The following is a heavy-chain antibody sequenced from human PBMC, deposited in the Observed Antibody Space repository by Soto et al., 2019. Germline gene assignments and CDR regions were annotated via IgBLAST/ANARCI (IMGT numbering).Heavy chain of an antibody. CDR1: GYTLTSCA. CDR2: INAGNGNT. V-gene: IGHV1-3*01. J-gene: IGHJ5*02. Sequence: VKVSCKASGYTLTSCAMHWVRQAPGQRLGWMGWINAGNGNTKYSQKFQGRVTITRDTSASTAYMELSSPRSEDTAVYYCARAHSGSYPDWFDPWGPGTLVTVSS. D-gene: IGHD3-10*01. CDR3: ARAHSGSYPDWFDP.